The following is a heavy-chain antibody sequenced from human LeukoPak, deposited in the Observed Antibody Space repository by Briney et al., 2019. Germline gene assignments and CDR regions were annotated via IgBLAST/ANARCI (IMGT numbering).Heavy chain of an antibody. CDR2: IYHSGST. V-gene: IGHV4-39*01. CDR1: GGSISSSSYY. J-gene: IGHJ6*03. D-gene: IGHD6-19*01. CDR3: ARQGTDRILSGWYHENYYYYYYMDV. Sequence: PSETLSLTCTVSGGSISSSSYYWGWIRQPPGKGLEWIGSIYHSGSTYYNPSLKSRVTISVDTSKNQFSLKLSSVTAADTAVYYCARQGTDRILSGWYHENYYYYYYMDVWGKGTTVTVSS.